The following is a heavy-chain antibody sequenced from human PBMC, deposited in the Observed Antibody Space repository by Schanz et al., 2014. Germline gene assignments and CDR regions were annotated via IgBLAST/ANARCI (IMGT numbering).Heavy chain of an antibody. J-gene: IGHJ6*02. CDR3: AKIWKAHHLTGRPGWSDGMDV. V-gene: IGHV1-69*09. CDR2: IIPNLGSA. Sequence: VQLVQSGAEVKKPGSSVTVSCKASGDTLSSYGISWVRQAPGQGLEWMGRIIPNLGSANYAQKFQGRVTITADKSTSTVYMELSSLRSEDAAIYYCAKIWKAHHLTGRPGWSDGMDVWGQGTTV. CDR1: GDTLSSYG. D-gene: IGHD3-3*01.